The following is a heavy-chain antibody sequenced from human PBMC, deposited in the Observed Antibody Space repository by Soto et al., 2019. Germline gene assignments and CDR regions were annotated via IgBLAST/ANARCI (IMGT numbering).Heavy chain of an antibody. J-gene: IGHJ4*02. V-gene: IGHV1-18*04. Sequence: QVQLVQSAAELKKPGASVNVSCMTSGYTFTTYDITWVRQAPGQGLEWMGWINGYSGTTDYAQKFQGRVPMTTDTPSVVTCMARTRLNFDDTGVYFCASKMSGWAAFDWWCQGNLVTVSS. D-gene: IGHD6-19*01. CDR2: INGYSGTT. CDR3: ASKMSGWAAFDW. CDR1: GYTFTTYD.